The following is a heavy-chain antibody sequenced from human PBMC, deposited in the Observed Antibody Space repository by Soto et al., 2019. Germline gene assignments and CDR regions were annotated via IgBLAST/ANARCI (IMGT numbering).Heavy chain of an antibody. CDR3: AREEMGWGAFDI. CDR1: GGTFSNYP. D-gene: IGHD7-27*01. V-gene: IGHV1-69*04. Sequence: QVQLVQSGAEVKKPGSSVKVSCKASGGTFSNYPISWVRQAPGQGLEWMGRITPILAISNYAQKFQGRVXIXAXXSTSTAYMELSSLRSEDTAVFYCAREEMGWGAFDIWGQGTMVTVSS. CDR2: ITPILAIS. J-gene: IGHJ3*02.